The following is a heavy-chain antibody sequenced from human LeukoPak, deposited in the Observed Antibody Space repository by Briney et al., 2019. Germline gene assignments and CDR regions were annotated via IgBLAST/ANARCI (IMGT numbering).Heavy chain of an antibody. J-gene: IGHJ4*02. CDR2: IKSKSAGGTI. D-gene: IGHD3-22*01. CDR3: TTYDRSGYYSDY. Sequence: PGGSLRLSCAASGFSFSNAWMSWVRQAPGKGLEWVGRIKSKSAGGTIEYGAPVKGRFTISRDDSENMLCLQMSSLKTEDTAVYYCTTYDRSGYYSDYWGQGTLVTVSS. V-gene: IGHV3-15*01. CDR1: GFSFSNAW.